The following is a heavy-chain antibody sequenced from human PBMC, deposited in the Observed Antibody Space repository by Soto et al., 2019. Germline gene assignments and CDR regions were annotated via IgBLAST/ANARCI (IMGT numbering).Heavy chain of an antibody. J-gene: IGHJ4*02. CDR2: IYYSGST. Sequence: SETLSLTCTVSGGSLTSNSYYWGWIRQPPGKGLEWIGSIYYSGSTYYNPSLKSRVTISVDTSKNQFSLKLSSVTAADTAVYYCARQTAAKSTQYAFDYWGQGTLVTVSS. D-gene: IGHD2-8*01. CDR3: ARQTAAKSTQYAFDY. V-gene: IGHV4-39*01. CDR1: GGSLTSNSYY.